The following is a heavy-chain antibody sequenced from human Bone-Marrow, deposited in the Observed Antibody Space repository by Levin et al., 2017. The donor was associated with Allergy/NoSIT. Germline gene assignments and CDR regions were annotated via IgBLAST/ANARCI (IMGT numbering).Heavy chain of an antibody. CDR2: ISYDGMSK. D-gene: IGHD1-26*01. CDR1: GLNFSNYG. Sequence: GGSLRLSCAASGLNFSNYGMHWVRQAPGKGLEWVAVISYDGMSKDYADSVQGRFTISRDTSKNTVFLQMNSLRGEDTAVYYCAKGSGELDYWGQGTLVTVSS. J-gene: IGHJ4*02. V-gene: IGHV3-30*18. CDR3: AKGSGELDY.